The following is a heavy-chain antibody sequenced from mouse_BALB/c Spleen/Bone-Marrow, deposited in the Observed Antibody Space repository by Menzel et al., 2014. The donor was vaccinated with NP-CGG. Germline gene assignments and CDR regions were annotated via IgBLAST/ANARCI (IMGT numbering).Heavy chain of an antibody. D-gene: IGHD1-1*01. CDR2: INGGGSYT. V-gene: IGHV5-9-2*01. J-gene: IGHJ2*01. CDR3: ARQAGGSGYFDY. Sequence: EVQGVESGGGLVKPGGSLKLSCAASGFTFSSYGMSWVRQTPEKRLEWVATINGGGSYTYYPDSVKGRFTISRDNAKNNLYLQMSSLRSEDTALYYCARQAGGSGYFDYWGQGTTLTVSS. CDR1: GFTFSSYG.